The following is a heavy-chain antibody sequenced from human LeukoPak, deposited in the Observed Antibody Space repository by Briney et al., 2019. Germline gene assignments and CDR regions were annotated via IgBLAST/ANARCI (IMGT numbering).Heavy chain of an antibody. Sequence: QPGRSLRLSCAASGFTFSSYAMHWVRQAPGKGLERVAVISYDGSNKYYADSVKGRFTISRDNSKNTLYLQMNSLRAEDTAVYYCARPDSSGYPYYYGMDVWGQGTTVTVSS. CDR1: GFTFSSYA. J-gene: IGHJ6*02. CDR3: ARPDSSGYPYYYGMDV. V-gene: IGHV3-30*04. D-gene: IGHD3-22*01. CDR2: ISYDGSNK.